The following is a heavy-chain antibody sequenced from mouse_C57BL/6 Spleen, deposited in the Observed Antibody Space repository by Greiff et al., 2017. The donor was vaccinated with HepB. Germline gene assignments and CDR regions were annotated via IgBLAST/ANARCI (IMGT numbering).Heavy chain of an antibody. CDR2: ISYDGSN. CDR3: ARGSSYLYFDV. J-gene: IGHJ1*03. CDR1: GYSITSGYY. Sequence: EVQRVESGPGLVKPSQSLSLTCSVTGYSITSGYYWNWIRQFPGNKLEWMGYISYDGSNNYNPSLKNRISITRDTSKNQFFLKLNSVTTEDTATYYCARGSSYLYFDVWGTGTTVTVSS. D-gene: IGHD1-1*01. V-gene: IGHV3-6*01.